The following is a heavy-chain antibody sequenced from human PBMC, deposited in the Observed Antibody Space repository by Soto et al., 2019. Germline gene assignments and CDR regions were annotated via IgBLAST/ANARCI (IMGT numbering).Heavy chain of an antibody. Sequence: GESLKISCKGSGYNFATYWIAWVRQLPGKGPEWMGIIYAGDSDTSYSPSFQGQVTISVDKSISTAYLQWNSLKASDNAMYYCARRGHSYGLDVWGQGTKVTVSS. CDR1: GYNFATYW. V-gene: IGHV5-51*01. D-gene: IGHD3-10*01. CDR2: IYAGDSDT. CDR3: ARRGHSYGLDV. J-gene: IGHJ6*02.